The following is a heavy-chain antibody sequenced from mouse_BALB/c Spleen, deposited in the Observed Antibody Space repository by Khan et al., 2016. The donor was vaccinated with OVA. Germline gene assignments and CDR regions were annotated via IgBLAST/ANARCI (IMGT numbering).Heavy chain of an antibody. V-gene: IGHV1-4*01. D-gene: IGHD1-1*01. CDR1: GYTFTSYS. CDR3: ATDFQYYGSRGALDY. J-gene: IGHJ4*01. CDR2: INPSNAYT. Sequence: QVQLQQPGAELARPGASVKMSCKASGYTFTSYSMHWIKQRPGQGLEWIGNINPSNAYTNYNQKFKDKATLTADKSSSTAYMQLSSLTSEDSAVYYCATDFQYYGSRGALDYWGQGTSVTVSS.